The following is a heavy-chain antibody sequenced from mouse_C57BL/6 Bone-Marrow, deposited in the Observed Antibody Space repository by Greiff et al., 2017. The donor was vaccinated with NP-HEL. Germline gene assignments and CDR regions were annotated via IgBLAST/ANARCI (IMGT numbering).Heavy chain of an antibody. CDR1: GFTFSSYA. D-gene: IGHD1-1*01. CDR2: ISSGGDYI. J-gene: IGHJ2*01. V-gene: IGHV5-9-1*02. CDR3: TRETTVVPYYFDY. Sequence: EVHLVESGEDLVKPGGSLKLSCAASGFTFSSYAMSWVRQTPEKRLEWVAYISSGGDYIYYADTVKGRFTISRDNARNTLYLQMSSLKSEDTAMYYCTRETTVVPYYFDYWGQGTTLTVSS.